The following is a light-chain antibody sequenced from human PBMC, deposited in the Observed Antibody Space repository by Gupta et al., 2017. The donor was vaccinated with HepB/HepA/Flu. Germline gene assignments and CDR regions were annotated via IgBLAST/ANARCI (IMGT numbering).Light chain of an antibody. V-gene: IGLV1-44*01. CDR3: AAWDDSLNAWV. CDR1: SSNIGSNT. Sequence: QSVLTQPPSASGTPGQRVTIPCSGSSSNIGSNTVNWYQQLPGTAPKLLIHTNNQRPSGVPDRFSASKSGTSASLAISGLQSEDEADYYCAAWDDSLNAWVFGGGAKLTVL. CDR2: TNN. J-gene: IGLJ3*02.